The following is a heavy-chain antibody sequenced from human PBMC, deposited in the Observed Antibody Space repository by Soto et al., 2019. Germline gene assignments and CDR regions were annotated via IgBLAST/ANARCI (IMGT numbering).Heavy chain of an antibody. V-gene: IGHV1-18*01. CDR1: GYTFTSYS. CDR2: ISTYNGNI. J-gene: IGHJ4*02. D-gene: IGHD4-4*01. CDR3: ARDGVAVTTGISGY. Sequence: ASVKVSCNASGYTFTSYSISWVRQAPGQGLEWMWWISTYNGNIKYAQKFQGRVTMTPDTSTSTAYMELRCLRSDDTAVYYCARDGVAVTTGISGYWGQGTLVTVSS.